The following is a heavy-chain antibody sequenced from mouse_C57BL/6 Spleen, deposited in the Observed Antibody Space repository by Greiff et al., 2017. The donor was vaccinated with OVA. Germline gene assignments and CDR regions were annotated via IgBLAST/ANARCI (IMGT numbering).Heavy chain of an antibody. CDR1: GFSFNTYA. Sequence: EVQGVESGGGLVQPKGSLKLSCAASGFSFNTYAMNWVRQAPGKGLEWVARIRSKSNNYATYYADSVKDRFTISRDDSESMLYLQMNNLKTEDTAMYYCVRHGYDYDRWGYAMDYWGQGTSVTVSS. D-gene: IGHD2-4*01. CDR2: IRSKSNNYAT. V-gene: IGHV10-1*01. J-gene: IGHJ4*01. CDR3: VRHGYDYDRWGYAMDY.